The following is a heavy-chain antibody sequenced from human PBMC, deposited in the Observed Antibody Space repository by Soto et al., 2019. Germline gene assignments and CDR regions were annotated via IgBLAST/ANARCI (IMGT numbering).Heavy chain of an antibody. CDR2: MNPNSGNT. CDR3: ARRRTYYDFWSGSNWFDP. Sequence: ALVKVSCKASGYTFTSYDINWVRQTTGQGLEWMGWMNPNSGNTGYAQKFQGRVTMTRNTSISTAYMELSSLRSEDTAVYYCARRRTYYDFWSGSNWFDPWGQGTLVTVSS. D-gene: IGHD3-3*01. J-gene: IGHJ5*02. CDR1: GYTFTSYD. V-gene: IGHV1-8*01.